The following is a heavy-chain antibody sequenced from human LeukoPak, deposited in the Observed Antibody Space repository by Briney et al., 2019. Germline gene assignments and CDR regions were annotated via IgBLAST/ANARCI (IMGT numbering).Heavy chain of an antibody. Sequence: PGGSLRLSCAASGFTFRDYDMHWVRQVPGRGLEWVSAIGIRDDTHYPDSVKGRFTISRDNAKNSLYLQMNSLRAEDTALYYCAKGPYLDVWGKGTTVTVSS. J-gene: IGHJ6*03. CDR2: IGIRDDT. CDR1: GFTFRDYD. V-gene: IGHV3-13*01. CDR3: AKGPYLDV.